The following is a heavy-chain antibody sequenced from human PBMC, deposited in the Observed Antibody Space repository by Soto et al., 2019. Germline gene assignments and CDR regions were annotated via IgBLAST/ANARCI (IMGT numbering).Heavy chain of an antibody. CDR3: ARFGLVTFDC. D-gene: IGHD3-3*01. Sequence: PGGSLRLSCAASGFIFNTYSMDWVRQAPGKGLEWVASISPSGSYMYYGDSLKGRFTVSRDNAKNSLYLQMDGLRADDTAIYYCARFGLVTFDCWGQGPLVTVSS. CDR2: ISPSGSYM. J-gene: IGHJ4*02. V-gene: IGHV3-21*01. CDR1: GFIFNTYS.